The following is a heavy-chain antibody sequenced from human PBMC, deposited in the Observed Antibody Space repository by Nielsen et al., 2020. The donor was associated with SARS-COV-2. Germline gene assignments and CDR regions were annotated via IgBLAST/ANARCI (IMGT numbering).Heavy chain of an antibody. CDR2: ISVYNGST. Sequence: ASVKVSCKASGYTFTGYYMHWVRQAPGQGLEWMGWISVYNGSTKYVENLQDRVTMTTDTSTNTAYMELRSLRSDDTAVYYCARGDSTVTTYYFDYWGQGTLVTVSS. V-gene: IGHV1-18*04. CDR3: ARGDSTVTTYYFDY. CDR1: GYTFTGYY. J-gene: IGHJ4*02. D-gene: IGHD4-17*01.